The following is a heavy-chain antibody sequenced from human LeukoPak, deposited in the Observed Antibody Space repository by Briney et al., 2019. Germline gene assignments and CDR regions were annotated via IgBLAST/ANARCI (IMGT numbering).Heavy chain of an antibody. CDR2: IYYSGST. D-gene: IGHD3-3*01. Sequence: SETLSLXCTVSGGSTSSYYWSWIRRPPGKGLESIGYIYYSGSTNYNPSLKSRVTISVDTSENQFSLKLSSVTAADTAVYYCARDRGLYDFWSGYHDYWGQGTLVTVSS. V-gene: IGHV4-59*01. CDR3: ARDRGLYDFWSGYHDY. J-gene: IGHJ4*02. CDR1: GGSTSSYY.